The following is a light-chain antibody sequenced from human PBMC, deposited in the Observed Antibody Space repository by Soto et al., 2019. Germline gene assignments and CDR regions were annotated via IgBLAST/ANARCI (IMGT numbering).Light chain of an antibody. V-gene: IGKV1-5*01. CDR3: QEYTTYSRT. Sequence: DIQMTQSPSTLSASVGDRVTITCRASQRISSWLAWYQQKPGKAPKVLIYDASTLESGGPSRFSGGGSGTEFALTITCLQPDDFATYYCQEYTTYSRTFGKGTKVEVK. J-gene: IGKJ1*01. CDR1: QRISSW. CDR2: DAS.